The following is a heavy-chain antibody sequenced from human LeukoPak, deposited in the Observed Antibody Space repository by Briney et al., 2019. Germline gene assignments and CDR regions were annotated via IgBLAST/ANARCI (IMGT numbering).Heavy chain of an antibody. Sequence: GGTLRLSCAASGFTFSSCAMIWVRQAPGKGLEWVSVIYSGGSTYYADSVKGRFTISRDNSKNTLYLQMNSLRDEDTAVYYCARDRMVRGVIGSEGFDYWGQGTLVTVSS. CDR1: GFTFSSCA. V-gene: IGHV3-66*01. J-gene: IGHJ4*02. CDR2: IYSGGST. D-gene: IGHD3-10*01. CDR3: ARDRMVRGVIGSEGFDY.